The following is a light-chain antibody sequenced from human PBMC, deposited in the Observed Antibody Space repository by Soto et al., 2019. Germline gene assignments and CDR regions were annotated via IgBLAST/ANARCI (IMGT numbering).Light chain of an antibody. Sequence: DIQLTQSPSFLSASAGDRVIITCRASQGIATSLAWYQQKPGEGPKLLIYAASTLQNGVPPRFSGSGTGTEFTLTTSSLQPEDFATYFCQQLNSYPLTFGGGTKVEI. CDR1: QGIATS. J-gene: IGKJ4*01. V-gene: IGKV1-9*01. CDR2: AAS. CDR3: QQLNSYPLT.